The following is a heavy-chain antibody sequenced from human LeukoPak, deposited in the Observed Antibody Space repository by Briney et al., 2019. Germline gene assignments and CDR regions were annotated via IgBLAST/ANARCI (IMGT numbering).Heavy chain of an antibody. CDR3: ARGGYNYGYAFDT. V-gene: IGHV3-48*03. J-gene: IGHJ3*02. Sequence: GGSPRLSCAASGFTFRSYEMNWVRQAPGKGLEWVSYISGSGSTIHYADFVKGRFTISRDNAKNSLFLQMNSLRAEDTAVYYCARGGYNYGYAFDTWGQGTMVTASS. CDR2: ISGSGSTI. D-gene: IGHD5-24*01. CDR1: GFTFRSYE.